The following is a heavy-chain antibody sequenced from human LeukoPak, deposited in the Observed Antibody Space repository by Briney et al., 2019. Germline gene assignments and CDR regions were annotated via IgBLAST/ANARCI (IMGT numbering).Heavy chain of an antibody. J-gene: IGHJ6*02. CDR1: GGSISSGSYY. V-gene: IGHV4-61*02. CDR2: IYTSGGT. Sequence: PSETLSLTCTVSGGSISSGSYYWSWIRQPAGKGLEWIGRIYTSGGTNYNPSLKSRVTISVDTSKNQFSLKLSSVTAADTAVYYCAVGMIVVVPAAIVGYDYYYYYGMDVWGQGTTVTVSS. D-gene: IGHD2-2*01. CDR3: AVGMIVVVPAAIVGYDYYYYYGMDV.